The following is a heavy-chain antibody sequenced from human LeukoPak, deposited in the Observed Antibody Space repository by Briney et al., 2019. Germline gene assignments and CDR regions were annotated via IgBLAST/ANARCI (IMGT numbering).Heavy chain of an antibody. D-gene: IGHD6-19*01. V-gene: IGHV4-59*08. CDR2: IYYSGTT. CDR1: GGSISGYY. J-gene: IGHJ4*02. CDR3: ARAPRVAGNFDY. Sequence: SETLSLTCTVSGGSISGYYWSWIRQPPGEGLEWIGYIYYSGTTDYSPSLRSRVTMSVDTSKSQFSLKLSSVTAADTAVYYCARAPRVAGNFDYWGQGTLVTVSS.